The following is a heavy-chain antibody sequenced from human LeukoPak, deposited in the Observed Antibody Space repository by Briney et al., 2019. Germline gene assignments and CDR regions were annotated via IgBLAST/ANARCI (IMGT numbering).Heavy chain of an antibody. CDR3: ARAMYSSGWYAGDYFDY. CDR2: MNPNSGNT. J-gene: IGHJ4*02. V-gene: IGHV1-8*01. CDR1: GYTFTSYD. D-gene: IGHD6-19*01. Sequence: ASVKVSCKASGYTFTSYDINWVRQATGQGLEWMGWMNPNSGNTGYAQKFQGRVTMTRNTSISTAYMELSSLRSEDTAVYYCARAMYSSGWYAGDYFDYWGQGTLVTVSS.